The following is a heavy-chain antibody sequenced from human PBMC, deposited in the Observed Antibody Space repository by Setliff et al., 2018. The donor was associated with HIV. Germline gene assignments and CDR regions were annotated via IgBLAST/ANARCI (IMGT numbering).Heavy chain of an antibody. CDR1: GFTFSSYG. D-gene: IGHD5-12*01. V-gene: IGHV3-33*03. CDR2: IWYDGSNE. Sequence: PGGSLRLSCAASGFTFSSYGMHWVRQAPGKGLEWVAVIWYDGSNEHYADSVKGRFTISRDNSKNTLALQMTSLRVEDTAAYYCAKDYFSGYDFRYFFDYWGQGALVTVSS. CDR3: AKDYFSGYDFRYFFDY. J-gene: IGHJ4*02.